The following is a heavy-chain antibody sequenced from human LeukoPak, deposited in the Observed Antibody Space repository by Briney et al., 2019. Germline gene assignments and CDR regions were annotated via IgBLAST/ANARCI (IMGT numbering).Heavy chain of an antibody. Sequence: GGSLRLSCAASGFTFKNYWMSWVRQAPGKGLEWVANIKQDGCEKYYVDSVKGRFTISRDNAKNSLYLQMNSLRAEDTAMYYCARDSAGNDYWGQGTLVTASS. V-gene: IGHV3-7*01. CDR3: ARDSAGNDY. CDR1: GFTFKNYW. D-gene: IGHD6-13*01. J-gene: IGHJ4*02. CDR2: IKQDGCEK.